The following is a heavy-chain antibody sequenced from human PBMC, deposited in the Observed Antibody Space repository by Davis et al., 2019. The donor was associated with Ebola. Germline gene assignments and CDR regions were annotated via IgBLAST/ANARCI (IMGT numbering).Heavy chain of an antibody. CDR2: IDPSDSYT. CDR3: ARRSAYCGGDCYLFDS. V-gene: IGHV5-10-1*01. Sequence: KVSCKGSGYSFTSYWISWVRQMPGKGLEWMGRIDPSDSYTNYSPSFQGHVTISADKSISTAYLQWRSLKASDTAIYYCARRSAYCGGDCYLFDSWGQGTLVTVSS. CDR1: GYSFTSYW. D-gene: IGHD2-21*02. J-gene: IGHJ4*02.